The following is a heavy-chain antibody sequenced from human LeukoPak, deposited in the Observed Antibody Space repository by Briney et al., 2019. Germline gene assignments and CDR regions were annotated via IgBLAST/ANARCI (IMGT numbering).Heavy chain of an antibody. CDR2: IIPIFGTA. Sequence: SVKVSCKASGGTFSSYAISWVRQAPGQGLEWMGRIIPIFGTANYAQKFQGRVTITTDESTSTAYMELSSLRSEDTAVYYCARSPPIVATILYYFDYWGQGTLVTVSS. J-gene: IGHJ4*02. CDR3: ARSPPIVATILYYFDY. D-gene: IGHD5-12*01. V-gene: IGHV1-69*05. CDR1: GGTFSSYA.